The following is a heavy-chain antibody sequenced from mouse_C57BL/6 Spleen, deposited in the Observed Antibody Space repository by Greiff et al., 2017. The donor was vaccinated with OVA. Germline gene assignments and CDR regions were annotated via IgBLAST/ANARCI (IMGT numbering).Heavy chain of an antibody. CDR3: ARGGDYGSSPFSY. CDR2: IYPSDSET. Sequence: VQLQQPGAELVRPGSSVKLSCKASGYTFTSYWMDWVKQRPGQGLEWIGNIYPSDSETHYNQKFKDKATLTVDKSSSTAYMQLSSLTSEDSAVYYCARGGDYGSSPFSYWGQGTLVTVSA. V-gene: IGHV1-61*01. CDR1: GYTFTSYW. D-gene: IGHD1-1*01. J-gene: IGHJ3*01.